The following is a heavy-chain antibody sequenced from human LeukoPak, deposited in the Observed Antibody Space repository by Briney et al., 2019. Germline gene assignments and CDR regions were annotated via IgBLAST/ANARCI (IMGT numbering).Heavy chain of an antibody. CDR1: GGSFSGYY. CDR2: INHSGST. V-gene: IGHV4-34*01. Sequence: SETLSLTCAVYGGSFSGYYWSWIRQPPGKGLEWIGEINHSGSTNYNPSLKSRVTISVDTSKNQFSLKLSSVTAADTAVYYYARGRVGVQTRITMVRGANYFDYWGQGTLVTVSS. CDR3: ARGRVGVQTRITMVRGANYFDY. J-gene: IGHJ4*02. D-gene: IGHD3-10*01.